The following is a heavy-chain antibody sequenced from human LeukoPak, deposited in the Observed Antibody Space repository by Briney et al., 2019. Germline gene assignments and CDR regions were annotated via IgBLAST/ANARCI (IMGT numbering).Heavy chain of an antibody. V-gene: IGHV4-39*01. D-gene: IGHD3-10*01. Sequence: SETLSLTCTVSGGSISSSSYYWGWIRQPPGKGLEWIGSIYYSGSTYYNPSLKSRVTISVDTSKNQFSLKLSSVTAADTAVYYCARHMSMVRGVIIDLYYYYMDVWGKGTTVTVSS. CDR2: IYYSGST. J-gene: IGHJ6*03. CDR3: ARHMSMVRGVIIDLYYYYMDV. CDR1: GGSISSSSYY.